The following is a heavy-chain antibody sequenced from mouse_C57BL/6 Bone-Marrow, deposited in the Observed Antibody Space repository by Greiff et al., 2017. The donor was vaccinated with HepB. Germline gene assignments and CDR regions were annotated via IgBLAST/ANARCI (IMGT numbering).Heavy chain of an antibody. Sequence: VQLQQPGAELVKPGASVKLSCKASGYTFTSYWMHWVKQRPGRGLEWIGRIDPNSGGTKYNEKFKSKATLTVDKPTSTAYMQLSSMTSEDSAVDYCAREGLVLLRYYFDYWGQGTTLTVSS. CDR3: AREGLVLLRYYFDY. CDR2: IDPNSGGT. CDR1: GYTFTSYW. D-gene: IGHD1-1*01. V-gene: IGHV1-72*01. J-gene: IGHJ2*01.